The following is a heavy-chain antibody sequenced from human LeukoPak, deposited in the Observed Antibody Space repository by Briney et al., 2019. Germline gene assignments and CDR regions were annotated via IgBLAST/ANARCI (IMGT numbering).Heavy chain of an antibody. CDR3: ARAKYSSGYYSFFDY. Sequence: ASETLSLTCAVYGGSFSGYYWSWIRQPPGKGLEWIGEINHSGSTNYNPSLKSRVTISVDTSKNQFSLKMTSVTAADTAVYYCARAKYSSGYYSFFDYWGQGTLVTVSS. CDR1: GGSFSGYY. CDR2: INHSGST. V-gene: IGHV4-34*01. D-gene: IGHD3-22*01. J-gene: IGHJ4*02.